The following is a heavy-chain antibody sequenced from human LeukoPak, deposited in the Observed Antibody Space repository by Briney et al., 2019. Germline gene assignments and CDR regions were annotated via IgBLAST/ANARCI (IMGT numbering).Heavy chain of an antibody. CDR2: VYDSGTI. D-gene: IGHD4-23*01. CDR3: ARGGKATVVTM. J-gene: IGHJ4*02. Sequence: PSETLSLTCTVSGGSMNSYCWNWIRQPPGKGLEWIGYVYDSGTINYNPSLKSRVTISLDTSKNQFSLKLSSVTAADTAVYYCARGGKATVVTMWGQGILVTVSS. V-gene: IGHV4-59*08. CDR1: GGSMNSYC.